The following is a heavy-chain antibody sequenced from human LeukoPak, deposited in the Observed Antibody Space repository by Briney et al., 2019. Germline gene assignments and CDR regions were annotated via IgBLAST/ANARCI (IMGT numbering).Heavy chain of an antibody. CDR1: GFTFDDYA. CDR2: ISWNSGSI. J-gene: IGHJ4*02. D-gene: IGHD6-13*01. Sequence: GGSLRLSCAASGFTFDDYAMHWVRQAPGKGLEWVSGISWNSGSIGYADSVKGRFTISRDNAKNSLYLQMNSLRAEDTALYYCAKDGGSSWYGAGGFDYWGQGTLVTVSS. CDR3: AKDGGSSWYGAGGFDY. V-gene: IGHV3-9*01.